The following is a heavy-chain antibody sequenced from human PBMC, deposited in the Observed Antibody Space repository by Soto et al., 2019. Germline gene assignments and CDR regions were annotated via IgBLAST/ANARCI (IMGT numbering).Heavy chain of an antibody. CDR1: GFTFSSYG. J-gene: IGHJ6*02. D-gene: IGHD2-15*01. CDR2: IWYDGSNK. CDR3: ARDVGGGGNEYYYGMDV. Sequence: PGGSLRLSCAASGFTFSSYGMHWVRQAPGKGLEWVAVIWYDGSNKYYADSVKGRFTISRDNSKNTLYLQMNSLRAEDTAVYYCARDVGGGGNEYYYGMDVWGQGTTVTVSS. V-gene: IGHV3-33*01.